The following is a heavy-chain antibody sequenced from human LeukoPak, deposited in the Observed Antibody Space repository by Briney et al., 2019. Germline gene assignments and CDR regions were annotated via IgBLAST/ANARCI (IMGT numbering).Heavy chain of an antibody. CDR3: ATQVTTMVRGVIGGY. J-gene: IGHJ4*02. D-gene: IGHD3-10*01. CDR2: IYSGGST. CDR1: GFTVSSNY. V-gene: IGHV3-66*01. Sequence: GGSLRLSCAASGFTVSSNYMSWVRQAPGKGLEWVSVIYSGGSTYYADSVKGRFTTTRDNSKNTLYLQMNSLRAEDTAVYYCATQVTTMVRGVIGGYWGQGTLVTVSS.